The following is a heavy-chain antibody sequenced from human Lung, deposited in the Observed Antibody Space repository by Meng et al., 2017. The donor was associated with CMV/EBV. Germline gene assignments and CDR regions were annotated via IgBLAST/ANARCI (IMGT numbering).Heavy chain of an antibody. V-gene: IGHV3-48*03. CDR1: GFTFSHYK. CDR2: ISRSDNTK. J-gene: IGHJ4*02. Sequence: GESLKISCAASGFTFSHYKMNWVRQAPGKGLEWVSYISRSDNTKDYADSVKGRFTISRDNAKNSLYLHMNSLRADDTAVYYCARSGSYGDFDSWGQGTLVXVS. D-gene: IGHD5-18*01. CDR3: ARSGSYGDFDS.